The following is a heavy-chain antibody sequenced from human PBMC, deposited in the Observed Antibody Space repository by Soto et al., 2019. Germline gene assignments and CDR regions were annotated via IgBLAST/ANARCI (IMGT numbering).Heavy chain of an antibody. D-gene: IGHD2-8*01. CDR3: ARDRSMASYYYYYYGMDV. CDR2: ISGSGAST. Sequence: EVQLLESGGGLVQPGGSLRLSCAASGFTFSSYAMTWVRQAPGKGLEWVSGISGSGASTFYADSVKGRFTTSRDTSKNTLYLQMNSLRAEDTAVYYCARDRSMASYYYYYYGMDVWGQGTTVTVSS. CDR1: GFTFSSYA. V-gene: IGHV3-23*01. J-gene: IGHJ6*02.